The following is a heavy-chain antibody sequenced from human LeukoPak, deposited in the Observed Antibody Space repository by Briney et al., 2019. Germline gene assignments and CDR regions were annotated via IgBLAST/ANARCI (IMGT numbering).Heavy chain of an antibody. J-gene: IGHJ5*02. CDR2: ISAYNGNT. V-gene: IGHV1-18*01. Sequence: GASVKVSCKASGYTFTSYGISWVRQAPGQGLEWMGWISAYNGNTNYAQKLQGRVTMTTDTSTRTAYMELRSLRSDDTAVYYCAREQCSSTSCYYWFDPWGQGTLVTVSS. CDR1: GYTFTSYG. CDR3: AREQCSSTSCYYWFDP. D-gene: IGHD2-2*01.